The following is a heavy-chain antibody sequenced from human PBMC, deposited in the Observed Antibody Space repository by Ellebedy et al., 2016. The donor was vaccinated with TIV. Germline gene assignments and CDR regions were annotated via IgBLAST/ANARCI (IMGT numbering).Heavy chain of an antibody. CDR1: GFTFSNAW. Sequence: GESLKISXAASGFTFSNAWMSWVRQAPGKGLEWVGRIKSKTDGGTTDYAAPVKGRFTISRDDSKNTLYLQMNSLKTEDTAVYYCTTDPPITMVRGAPWMYYFDYWGQGTLVTVSS. CDR2: IKSKTDGGTT. D-gene: IGHD3-10*01. CDR3: TTDPPITMVRGAPWMYYFDY. J-gene: IGHJ4*02. V-gene: IGHV3-15*01.